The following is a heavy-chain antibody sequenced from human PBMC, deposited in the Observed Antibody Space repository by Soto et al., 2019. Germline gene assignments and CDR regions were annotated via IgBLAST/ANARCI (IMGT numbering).Heavy chain of an antibody. CDR2: IHHSGST. CDR1: GVSISSDNW. Sequence: QVQLQESGPGRVSPSGTVSLTSAVSGVSISSDNWWSWVRQPPGKALEWIGEIHHSGSTNYNPSLKSRVTMSVVPSKDLFSLTLTSVTAADTAFYYCARDQGSHPGDWGQGTLVSVSS. V-gene: IGHV4-4*02. J-gene: IGHJ4*02. D-gene: IGHD6-13*01. CDR3: ARDQGSHPGD.